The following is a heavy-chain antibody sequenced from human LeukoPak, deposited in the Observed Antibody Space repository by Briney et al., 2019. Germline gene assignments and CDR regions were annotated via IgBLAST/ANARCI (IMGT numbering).Heavy chain of an antibody. CDR1: GFTFSSYW. D-gene: IGHD6-13*01. J-gene: IGHJ3*02. CDR3: ARDEAYSSSWYRSHDAFDI. V-gene: IGHV3-7*01. Sequence: GGSLRLSCAASGFTFSSYWMSWVRQAPGKGLEWVANIKQDGSEKYYVDSVKGRITISRDNAKNSLYLQMNSLRAEDTAVYYCARDEAYSSSWYRSHDAFDIWGQGTMVTVSS. CDR2: IKQDGSEK.